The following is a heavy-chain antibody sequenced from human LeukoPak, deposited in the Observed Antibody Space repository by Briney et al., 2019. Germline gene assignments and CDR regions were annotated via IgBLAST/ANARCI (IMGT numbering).Heavy chain of an antibody. Sequence: GGSLRLSCAASGFTFTTYAINWVRQAPGKGREWVSVISRSGDGTYYAASVKGRFTISRDTSRNTLYLQMNSLRAEDTAIYYCAKARGVTGGTNEYWGQGTLVTVSS. V-gene: IGHV3-23*01. J-gene: IGHJ4*02. CDR1: GFTFTTYA. CDR3: AKARGVTGGTNEY. D-gene: IGHD7-27*01. CDR2: ISRSGDGT.